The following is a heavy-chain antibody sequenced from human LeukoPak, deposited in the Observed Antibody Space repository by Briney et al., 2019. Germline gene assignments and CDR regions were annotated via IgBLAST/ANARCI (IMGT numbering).Heavy chain of an antibody. CDR3: ARAGNYVD. D-gene: IGHD1-7*01. CDR1: GVSVSNYY. CDR2: TYYSGSA. V-gene: IGHV4-59*02. Sequence: PSETLFLTCTVSGVSVSNYYRSWIRQPPGKGLEWIGYTYYSGSANYNPSLKSRVTISIDTSKNQFSLKLTSVTAADTAVYYCARAGNYVDWGQGTLVTVSS. J-gene: IGHJ4*02.